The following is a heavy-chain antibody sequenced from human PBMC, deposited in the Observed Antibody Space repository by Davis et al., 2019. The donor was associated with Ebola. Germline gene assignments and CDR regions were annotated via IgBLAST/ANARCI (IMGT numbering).Heavy chain of an antibody. J-gene: IGHJ6*02. CDR1: GGSFSGYY. CDR2: INHSGST. Sequence: MPSETLSLTCAVYGGSFSGYYWSWIRQPPGKGLEWIGEINHSGSTNYNPSLKSRVTISVDTSKNQFSLKLSSVTAADTAVYYCARLKSLGGYYYYYGMDVWGQGITVTVSS. V-gene: IGHV4-34*01. CDR3: ARLKSLGGYYYYYGMDV. D-gene: IGHD3-16*01.